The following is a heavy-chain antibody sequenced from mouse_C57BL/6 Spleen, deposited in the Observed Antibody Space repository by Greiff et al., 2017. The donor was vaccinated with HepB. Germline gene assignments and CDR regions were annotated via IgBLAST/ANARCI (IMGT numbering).Heavy chain of an antibody. CDR3: AKGGNYYGSRGAMDY. CDR1: GFTFSDYG. V-gene: IGHV5-17*01. CDR2: ISSGSSTI. Sequence: EVQGVESGGGLVKPGGSLKLSCAASGFTFSDYGMHWVRQAPEKGLEWVAYISSGSSTIYYADTVKGRFTISRDNAKNTLFLQMTSLRSEDTAMYYCAKGGNYYGSRGAMDYWGQGTSVTVSS. J-gene: IGHJ4*01. D-gene: IGHD1-1*01.